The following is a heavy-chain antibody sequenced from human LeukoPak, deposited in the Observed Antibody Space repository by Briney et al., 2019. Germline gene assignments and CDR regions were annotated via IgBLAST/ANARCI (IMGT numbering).Heavy chain of an antibody. CDR3: ASRAYCTNGVCYRFFDY. D-gene: IGHD2-8*01. CDR2: IGSSSSYI. Sequence: GGSLRLSCAASGFTVSSNYMSWVRQAPGKGLEWVSSIGSSSSYIYYADSVKGRFTISRDNAKNSLYLQMNSLRAEDTAVYYCASRAYCTNGVCYRFFDYWGQGTLVTVSS. V-gene: IGHV3-21*01. CDR1: GFTVSSNY. J-gene: IGHJ4*02.